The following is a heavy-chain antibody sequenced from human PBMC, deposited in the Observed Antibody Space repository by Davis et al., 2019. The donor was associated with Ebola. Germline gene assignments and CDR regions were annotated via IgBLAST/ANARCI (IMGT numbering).Heavy chain of an antibody. J-gene: IGHJ4*02. Sequence: GESLKISCAASGFTFSDYYMSWIRQAPGKGLEWVSYISSSGSTIYYADSVKGRFTISRDNAKNSLYLQMNSLRAEDTAVYYCARGGYCSGGSCYYFDYWGQGTLVTVSS. D-gene: IGHD2-15*01. V-gene: IGHV3-11*01. CDR3: ARGGYCSGGSCYYFDY. CDR2: ISSSGSTI. CDR1: GFTFSDYY.